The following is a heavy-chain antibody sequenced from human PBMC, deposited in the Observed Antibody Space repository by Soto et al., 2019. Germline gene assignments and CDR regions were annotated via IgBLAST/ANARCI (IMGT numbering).Heavy chain of an antibody. D-gene: IGHD6-19*01. CDR1: GGSFNDYY. V-gene: IGHV4-34*04. CDR3: ERLIVVAGSPRVAD. Sequence: QVQLQQWGAGLLKPSETLSLTCAVYGGSFNDYYWIWIRQFPGKGLEWIGDINHSGRTNDNPSLKSQSTISAGASQNQFSLRLNSVTAAGKAAYYWERLIVVAGSPRVADWGQGTMVTVSS. J-gene: IGHJ4*02. CDR2: INHSGRT.